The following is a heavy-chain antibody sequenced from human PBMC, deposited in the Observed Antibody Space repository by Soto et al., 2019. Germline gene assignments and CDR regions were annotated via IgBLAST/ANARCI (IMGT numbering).Heavy chain of an antibody. D-gene: IGHD5-12*01. CDR2: IYYAGST. J-gene: IGHJ4*02. Sequence: SGTECLTVMVGEGVISGGRCIWNRIRQPPGRGLEWIGFIYYAGSTKYNPSLNSRVTTSVDTSKNQFSLTVTSVTAADTAVYYCARRIVATETFDYWGQGTLVTVSS. V-gene: IGHV4-61*01. CDR1: EGVISGGRCI. CDR3: ARRIVATETFDY.